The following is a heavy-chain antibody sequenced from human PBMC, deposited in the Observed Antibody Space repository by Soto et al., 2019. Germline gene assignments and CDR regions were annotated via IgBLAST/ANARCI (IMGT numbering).Heavy chain of an antibody. CDR2: INPNSGVT. J-gene: IGHJ5*02. CDR3: ARGDVNWFDP. V-gene: IGHV1-2*02. D-gene: IGHD2-21*02. Sequence: ASVQVPCKASGYSFFGCYMHCVRQAAGQGLEWMGWINPNSGVTINAQKSQGRVTMTRDTPITTAYMELSSLRSDDTAVYYCARGDVNWFDPWGQGTLVTVSS. CDR1: GYSFFGCY.